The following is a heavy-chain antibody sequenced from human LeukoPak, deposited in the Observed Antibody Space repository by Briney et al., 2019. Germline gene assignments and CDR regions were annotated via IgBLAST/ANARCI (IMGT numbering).Heavy chain of an antibody. CDR1: GFTFSSYD. Sequence: GGSLRLSCAASGFTFSSYDMHWVRQATGKGLEWVSAIYSGGSTYYADSVKGRFTISRDNAKNPLYLQMNSLRAEDTAVYYCARDYASNAFDIWGQGTMVAVSS. CDR3: ARDYASNAFDI. CDR2: IYSGGST. V-gene: IGHV3-66*01. D-gene: IGHD4-17*01. J-gene: IGHJ3*02.